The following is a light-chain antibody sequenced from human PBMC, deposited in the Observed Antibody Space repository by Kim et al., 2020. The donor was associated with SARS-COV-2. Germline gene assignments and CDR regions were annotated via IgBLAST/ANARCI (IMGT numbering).Light chain of an antibody. CDR1: SSNIGSNT. V-gene: IGLV1-44*01. CDR3: AAWDDSLNYV. J-gene: IGLJ1*01. CDR2: SNN. Sequence: PGQRVTISCSGSSSNIGSNTVNWYQQLPGTAPKLLIYSNNQRPSGVPDRFSGSKSGTSASLAISGLHSEDEADYYCAAWDDSLNYVFGTGTKVTVL.